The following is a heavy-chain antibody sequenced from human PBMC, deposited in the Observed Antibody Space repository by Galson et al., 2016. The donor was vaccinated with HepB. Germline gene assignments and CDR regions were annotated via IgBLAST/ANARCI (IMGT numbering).Heavy chain of an antibody. Sequence: SVKVSCKASGYTFTNYYMHWVRQAPGQGLEWMGIINPSGGTTTYAQKFQGSVTMTRDRSTTTVYMELSSLRSADTAVYYCARGADSGYDLGDYWGQGTLVTVSS. D-gene: IGHD5-12*01. J-gene: IGHJ4*02. CDR3: ARGADSGYDLGDY. V-gene: IGHV1-46*01. CDR1: GYTFTNYY. CDR2: INPSGGTT.